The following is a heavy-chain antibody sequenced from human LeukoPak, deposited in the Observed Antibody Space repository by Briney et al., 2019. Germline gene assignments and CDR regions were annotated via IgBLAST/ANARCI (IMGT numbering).Heavy chain of an antibody. CDR2: ISGSGGST. V-gene: IGHV3-23*01. CDR1: GFTFSSYA. Sequence: QPGGSLRLSCAASGFTFSSYAMSWVRQAPGKGLEWVSAISGSGGSTYYADSVKGRFTISRDNSKNTLYLQMNSLRAEDTAVYYCAKVDGGGVVVPAAYRYFDYWGQGTLVTVSS. D-gene: IGHD2-2*01. J-gene: IGHJ4*02. CDR3: AKVDGGGVVVPAAYRYFDY.